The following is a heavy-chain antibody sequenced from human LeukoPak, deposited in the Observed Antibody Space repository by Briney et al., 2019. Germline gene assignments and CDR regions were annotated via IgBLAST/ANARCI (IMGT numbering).Heavy chain of an antibody. CDR1: GYTFTSYD. CDR2: MNPNSGNT. J-gene: IGHJ3*02. V-gene: IGHV1-8*01. CDR3: ARGHSRQRGDAFDI. D-gene: IGHD1-26*01. Sequence: ASVKVSCKASGYTFTSYDINWVRQATGQGLEWMGWMNPNSGNTGYAQKFQGRVTMTRNTSISTAYMELSSLRSEDTAVYYCARGHSRQRGDAFDIWGQGTMVTVSS.